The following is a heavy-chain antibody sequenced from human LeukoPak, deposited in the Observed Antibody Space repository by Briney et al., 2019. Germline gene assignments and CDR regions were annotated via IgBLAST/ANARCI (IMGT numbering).Heavy chain of an antibody. CDR3: ARAMDYGTYNWFDP. Sequence: SVKVSCKASGGTFSSYAISWVRQAPGQGLEWMGGIIPIFGTANYAQKFQGRVTITTDESTSTAYMELSSLRSKDTAVYYCARAMDYGTYNWFDPWGQGTLVTVSS. CDR1: GGTFSSYA. CDR2: IIPIFGTA. D-gene: IGHD4-17*01. J-gene: IGHJ5*02. V-gene: IGHV1-69*05.